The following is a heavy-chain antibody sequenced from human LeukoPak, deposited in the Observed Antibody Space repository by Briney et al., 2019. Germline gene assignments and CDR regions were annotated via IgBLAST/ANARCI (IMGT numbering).Heavy chain of an antibody. Sequence: PGGSLRLSCAASGFSFSSSAMSWVRQAPGKGLEWVSSISGSGGSTYYADSVRGRFTISRDNSKNTLYLQMNSLRAEDTAVYYCAKSSDYYGSGSYDYWGQGTLVTVSS. D-gene: IGHD3-10*01. CDR2: ISGSGGST. V-gene: IGHV3-23*01. CDR1: GFSFSSSA. CDR3: AKSSDYYGSGSYDY. J-gene: IGHJ4*02.